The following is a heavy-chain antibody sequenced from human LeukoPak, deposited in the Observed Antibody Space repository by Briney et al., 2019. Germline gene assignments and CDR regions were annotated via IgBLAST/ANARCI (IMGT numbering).Heavy chain of an antibody. Sequence: PGGSLRLSCAPSGFTFSTYAMNWVRQAPGRGLEWVSVIDGKRITIRYADSVKGRFTISRDNSQNTVFLQMNSLKVEDTALYYCAKDLRPDGLYDFDTSGQGTLGTVSS. CDR3: AKDLRPDGLYDFDT. J-gene: IGHJ4*02. CDR1: GFTFSTYA. CDR2: IDGKRITI. D-gene: IGHD5/OR15-5a*01. V-gene: IGHV3-23*01.